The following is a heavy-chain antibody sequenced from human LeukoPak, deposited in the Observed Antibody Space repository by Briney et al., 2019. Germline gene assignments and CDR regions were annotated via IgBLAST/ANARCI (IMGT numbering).Heavy chain of an antibody. CDR1: GFTFSSYA. CDR2: IWYDGSNK. J-gene: IGHJ5*02. D-gene: IGHD6-13*01. Sequence: GGSLRLSCAASGFTFSSYAMHWVRQAPGKGLEWVAVIWYDGSNKYYADSVKGRFTISRDNSKNTLYLQMNSLRAEDTAVYYCAGGSHSSLFDPWGQGTLVTVSS. V-gene: IGHV3-33*08. CDR3: AGGSHSSLFDP.